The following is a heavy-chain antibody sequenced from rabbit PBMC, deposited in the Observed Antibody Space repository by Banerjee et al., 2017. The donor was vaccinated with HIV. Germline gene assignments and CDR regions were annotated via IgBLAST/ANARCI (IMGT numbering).Heavy chain of an antibody. D-gene: IGHD6-1*01. Sequence: QEQLKESGGGLVQPGGSLKLSCKASGFDFSSYAITWVRQAPGKGLEYIGYITYRGSAYYASWVNGRFTISRENTQNTLYLQLNSLTAADTATYFCASDYPNYPAYGYALDLWGPGTLVTVS. CDR3: ASDYPNYPAYGYALDL. V-gene: IGHV1S29*01. J-gene: IGHJ6*01. CDR2: ITYRGSA. CDR1: GFDFSSYA.